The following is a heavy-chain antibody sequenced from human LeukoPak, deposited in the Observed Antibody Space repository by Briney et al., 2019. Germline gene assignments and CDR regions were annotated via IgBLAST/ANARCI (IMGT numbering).Heavy chain of an antibody. CDR2: INHSGST. CDR3: ARVKGGYYYMDV. Sequence: TSETLSLTCAVYGGSFSGYYWSGIRQPPGKGLEWIGEINHSGSTNYNPSLKSRVTISVDTSKNQFSLKLSSVTAADTAVYYCARVKGGYYYMDVWGKGTTVTVSS. J-gene: IGHJ6*03. D-gene: IGHD3-16*01. CDR1: GGSFSGYY. V-gene: IGHV4-34*01.